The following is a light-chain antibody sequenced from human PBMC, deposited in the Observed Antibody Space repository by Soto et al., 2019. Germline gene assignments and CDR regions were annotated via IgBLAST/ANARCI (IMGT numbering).Light chain of an antibody. CDR3: QQYSIWRT. Sequence: EIVLTQSPGTLSLSPGERATLSCRASQSVSSSSLAWYQQKRGQAPRLLIHDASSRATGIPDRFSGSGSGTDFTLTISSLQSEDFAVYYCQQYSIWRTFGQGTKVDIK. CDR1: QSVSSSS. V-gene: IGKV3-20*01. CDR2: DAS. J-gene: IGKJ1*01.